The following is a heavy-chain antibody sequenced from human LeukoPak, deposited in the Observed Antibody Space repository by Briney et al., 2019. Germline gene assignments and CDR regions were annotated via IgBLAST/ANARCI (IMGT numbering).Heavy chain of an antibody. Sequence: SETLSLTCTVSGGSISNYYWSWIRQPPGKGLEWIGYLHYSGSTNYNPSLKSRVTMSVDTSKNQFSLKLSSVTAADTAVYYCSRRSRAAAGGAFDIWGQGTRVTVSS. CDR2: LHYSGST. V-gene: IGHV4-59*01. CDR1: GGSISNYY. CDR3: SRRSRAAAGGAFDI. D-gene: IGHD6-13*01. J-gene: IGHJ3*02.